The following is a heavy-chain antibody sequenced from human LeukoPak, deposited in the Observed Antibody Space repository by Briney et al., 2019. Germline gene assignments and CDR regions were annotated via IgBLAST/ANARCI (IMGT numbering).Heavy chain of an antibody. CDR2: IYHSGST. V-gene: IGHV4-30-2*01. CDR3: AMALAARAFDY. J-gene: IGHJ4*02. D-gene: IGHD6-6*01. CDR1: GGSISSGGYY. Sequence: PSQTLSLTCTVSGGSISSGGYYWSWIRQPPGRGLEWIGYIYHSGSTYYNPSLKSRATISVDRSKIQFSLKLSSVTAADTAVYYCAMALAARAFDYWGQGTLVTVSS.